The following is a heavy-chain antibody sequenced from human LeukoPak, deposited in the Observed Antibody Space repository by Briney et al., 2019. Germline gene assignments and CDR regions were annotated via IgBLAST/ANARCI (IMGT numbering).Heavy chain of an antibody. CDR1: RFTFNSYA. Sequence: GGSLRLSCAASRFTFNSYAMSWVRQAPGKGLEWVSVIGGSNGITFYVGSVKGRFTISRDNSKDTLYLQMNSLRAEDTAVYYCAKDRGIVVVTITFDYWGQGTLVTVSS. CDR3: AKDRGIVVVTITFDY. V-gene: IGHV3-23*01. J-gene: IGHJ4*02. CDR2: IGGSNGIT. D-gene: IGHD3-22*01.